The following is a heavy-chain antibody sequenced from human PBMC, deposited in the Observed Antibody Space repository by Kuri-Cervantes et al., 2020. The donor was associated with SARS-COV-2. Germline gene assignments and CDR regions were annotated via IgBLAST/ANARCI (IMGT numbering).Heavy chain of an antibody. Sequence: GSLRLSCTVSGGSISSSSYYWGWIRQPPGKGLEWIGSIYYSGSTYYNPSLKSRVTISVDTSKNQFSLKLSSVTAAGTAVYYCAGSDSSGYYYVVGGSVDYWGQGTLVTVSS. CDR2: IYYSGST. J-gene: IGHJ4*02. CDR3: AGSDSSGYYYVVGGSVDY. D-gene: IGHD3-22*01. V-gene: IGHV4-39*01. CDR1: GGSISSSSYY.